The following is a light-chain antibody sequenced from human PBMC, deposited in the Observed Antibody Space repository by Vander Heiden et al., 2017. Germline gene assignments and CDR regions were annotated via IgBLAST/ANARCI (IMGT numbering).Light chain of an antibody. V-gene: IGKV1-39*01. J-gene: IGKJ4*01. CDR1: QSIGRF. Sequence: DIHMTHSPSSLSASVGDRVILTCRASQSIGRFLNWYQQKPGKAPKVLIYSASHLQSGVPSSFSGSGSGTEFTLTISRLRPEDFATYYCQQSDSIALNFGGGTKVEIK. CDR3: QQSDSIALN. CDR2: SAS.